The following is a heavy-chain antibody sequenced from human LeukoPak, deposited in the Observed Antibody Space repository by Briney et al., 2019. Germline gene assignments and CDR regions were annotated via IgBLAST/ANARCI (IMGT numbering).Heavy chain of an antibody. CDR3: ARELATYCSGTNCFGSLGMDV. Sequence: SETLLLSCSVPGCSVWSFYWSWIRQPPAKVLERIGHIYYSGSTSYNPSLQSRDTMTLDTSKNQFSLKLTSVTAADTAICDCARELATYCSGTNCFGSLGMDVWGQGTTVTVSS. V-gene: IGHV4-59*02. D-gene: IGHD2-2*01. J-gene: IGHJ6*02. CDR1: GCSVWSFY. CDR2: IYYSGST.